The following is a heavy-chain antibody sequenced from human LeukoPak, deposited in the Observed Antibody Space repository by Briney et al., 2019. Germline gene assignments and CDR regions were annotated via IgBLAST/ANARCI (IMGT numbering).Heavy chain of an antibody. Sequence: GGSLRLSCTASGFTFSTYAMPWVRQAPGKGLEWVAVVSYDGSTEYYEDSGKGRFAISRDNSMNTLYLQINSLRAEDTAVYSCAKAACGSTSCHPDHWGQGTPVTVSS. V-gene: IGHV3-30*18. J-gene: IGHJ4*02. CDR2: VSYDGSTE. D-gene: IGHD2-2*01. CDR3: AKAACGSTSCHPDH. CDR1: GFTFSTYA.